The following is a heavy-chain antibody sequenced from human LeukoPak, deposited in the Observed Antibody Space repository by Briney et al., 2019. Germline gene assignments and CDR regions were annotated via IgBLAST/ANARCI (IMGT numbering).Heavy chain of an antibody. CDR2: IYTSGST. CDR3: ARVSSSSSFAYFDY. Sequence: PSETLSLTCTVSGGSISSYYWSWIRQPAGKGLEWIGRIYTSGSTNYNPSLKSRVTISVDTSKNQFSLKLSSVTAADTAVYYCARVSSSSSFAYFDYWGQGTLVTVSS. J-gene: IGHJ4*02. D-gene: IGHD6-6*01. V-gene: IGHV4-4*07. CDR1: GGSISSYY.